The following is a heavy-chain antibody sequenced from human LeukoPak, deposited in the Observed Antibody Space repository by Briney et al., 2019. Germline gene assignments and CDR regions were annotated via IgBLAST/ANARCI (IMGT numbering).Heavy chain of an antibody. Sequence: SETLSLTCTVSGGSISSYYWSWIRQPPGKGLEWIGYIYYSGSTNYNPSLKSRVTISVDTSKNQFSLKLSSVTAADTAVYYCARSRSFFDYWGQGTLVTVSS. CDR3: ARSRSFFDY. CDR1: GGSISSYY. D-gene: IGHD3-16*02. J-gene: IGHJ4*02. V-gene: IGHV4-59*08. CDR2: IYYSGST.